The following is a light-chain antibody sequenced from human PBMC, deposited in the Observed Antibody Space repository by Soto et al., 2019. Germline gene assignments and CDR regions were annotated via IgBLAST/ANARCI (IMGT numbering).Light chain of an antibody. CDR2: DVS. V-gene: IGLV2-14*03. CDR3: SSYTSSSTLVI. CDR1: SNDIGGYNY. Sequence: QSALTQPASVSGSLGQSITISCTGTSNDIGGYNYVSWYQQYPGKAPKLMIYDVSNRPSGVSNRFSGSKSGNAASLTISGLQAEDEADYHCSSYTSSSTLVIFGGGTKLTVL. J-gene: IGLJ2*01.